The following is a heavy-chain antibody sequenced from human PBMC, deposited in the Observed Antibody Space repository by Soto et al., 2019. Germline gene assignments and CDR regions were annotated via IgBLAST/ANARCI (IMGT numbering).Heavy chain of an antibody. V-gene: IGHV5-51*01. CDR1: GYNFAGYW. J-gene: IGHJ4*02. Sequence: GESLKIACNGSGYNFAGYWIAWVRQMPGKGLELMGIIYPSDSDTRYSPSFQGQVTISADKSISTAYLQWSSLKASDTAMYYCARYSSSRLYSFDYWGQGTLVTVSS. CDR2: IYPSDSDT. CDR3: ARYSSSRLYSFDY. D-gene: IGHD6-6*01.